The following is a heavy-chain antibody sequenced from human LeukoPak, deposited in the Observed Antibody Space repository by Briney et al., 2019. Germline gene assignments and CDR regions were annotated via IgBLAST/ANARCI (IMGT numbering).Heavy chain of an antibody. J-gene: IGHJ4*02. D-gene: IGHD4-23*01. CDR3: ARGLVTPPFDY. CDR1: GFTVSSNS. V-gene: IGHV3-66*01. Sequence: GGSLRLSCAASGFTVSSNSMSWVRQAPGKGLEWVSVIYSGGSTYYADSAKGRFTISTDNSKNTLYLQMNSLRAEDTAVYYCARGLVTPPFDYWGQGTLVTVSS. CDR2: IYSGGST.